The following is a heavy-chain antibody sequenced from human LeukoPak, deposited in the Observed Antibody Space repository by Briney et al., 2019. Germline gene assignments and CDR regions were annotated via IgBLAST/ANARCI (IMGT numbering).Heavy chain of an antibody. CDR1: GYSFTSYW. D-gene: IGHD3-3*01. J-gene: IGHJ5*02. CDR3: ARQGEIFGVVTLSWFDP. Sequence: GESLKVSCKGSGYSFTSYWISWVRQMPGKGLEWMGRIDPSDSYTNYSPSFQGHVTISADKSISTAYLQWSSLKASDTAMYYCARQGEIFGVVTLSWFDPWGQGTLVTVSS. V-gene: IGHV5-10-1*01. CDR2: IDPSDSYT.